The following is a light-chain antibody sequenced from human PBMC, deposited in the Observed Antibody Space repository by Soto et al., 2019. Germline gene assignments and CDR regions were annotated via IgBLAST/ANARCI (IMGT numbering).Light chain of an antibody. J-gene: IGKJ1*01. CDR1: QSVNSN. CDR3: QQYNNWWT. V-gene: IGKV3-15*01. CDR2: GAS. Sequence: EIVMTQSPATLSVSPGERATLSCRASQSVNSNLAWYQQKPGQAPRLLISGASTSATGIPARFSGSGSETEFTLTISSLQSEDFAVYYCQQYNNWWTFGQGTKVEMK.